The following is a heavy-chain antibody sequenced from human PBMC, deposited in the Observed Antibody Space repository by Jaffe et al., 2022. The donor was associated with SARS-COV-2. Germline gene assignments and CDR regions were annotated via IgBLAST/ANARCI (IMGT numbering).Heavy chain of an antibody. V-gene: IGHV3-23*04. J-gene: IGHJ4*02. D-gene: IGHD3-22*01. CDR2: ISTYVGTT. CDR3: AKRGAEDSSGYYYGY. CDR1: GFIFSSCD. Sequence: EVQLVESGGGLVQPGGSLRLSCAASGFIFSSCDMSWVRQAPGKGLEWVSIISTYVGTTHYADSVKGRFTISRDNSKNTLYLQMNSLTDEDTAEYYCAKRGAEDSSGYYYGYWGQGTLVTVSS.